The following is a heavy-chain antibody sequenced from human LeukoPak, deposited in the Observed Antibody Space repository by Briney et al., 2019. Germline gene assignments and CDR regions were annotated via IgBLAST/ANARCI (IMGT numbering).Heavy chain of an antibody. CDR1: GYTLTELS. D-gene: IGHD1-26*01. CDR2: FDPEDGET. J-gene: IGHJ6*02. Sequence: ASVKVSFKVSGYTLTELSMHWVRQAPGKGVEWMGGFDPEDGETIYAQKFQGRVTMTEDTSTDTAYMELSSLRSEDTAVYFCAVSVGATRRSSYGMDGWGQGTTVTVSS. V-gene: IGHV1-24*01. CDR3: AVSVGATRRSSYGMDG.